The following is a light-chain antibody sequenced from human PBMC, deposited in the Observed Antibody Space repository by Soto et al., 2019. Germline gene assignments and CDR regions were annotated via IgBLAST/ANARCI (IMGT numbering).Light chain of an antibody. Sequence: QSVLTQPPSESGTPGQRVTISCSGSRSNIGGNTVDWYQHLPGTAPKLLIRSNNLRPSGVPDRFSGSKSGTSASLAINGLQSEDEADYYCGAWDDILTGWVFGGGTKLTVL. CDR3: GAWDDILTGWV. CDR2: SNN. CDR1: RSNIGGNT. V-gene: IGLV1-44*01. J-gene: IGLJ3*02.